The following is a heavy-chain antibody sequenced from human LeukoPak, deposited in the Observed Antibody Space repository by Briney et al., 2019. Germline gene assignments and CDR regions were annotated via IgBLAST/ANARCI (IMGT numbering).Heavy chain of an antibody. D-gene: IGHD3-3*01. CDR3: AREVRGLYYDFWSGSDHFDY. V-gene: IGHV3-74*01. Sequence: SGGSLRLSCAASGFTFSSYWMHWVRQAPGKGLVWVSRINSDGSSTSYADSVKGRLTISRDNAKNTLYLQMNSLRAEDTAVYYCAREVRGLYYDFWSGSDHFDYWGQGTLVTVSS. CDR1: GFTFSSYW. CDR2: INSDGSST. J-gene: IGHJ4*02.